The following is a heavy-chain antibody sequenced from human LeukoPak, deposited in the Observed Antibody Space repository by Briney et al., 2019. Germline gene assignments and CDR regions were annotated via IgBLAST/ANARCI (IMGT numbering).Heavy chain of an antibody. CDR2: ISAYNGNT. V-gene: IGHV1-18*01. J-gene: IGHJ4*02. D-gene: IGHD6-19*01. CDR3: ARDPDSSGWYDY. Sequence: ASVKVSCKASGGTFSSYAISWVRQAPGQGLEWMGWISAYNGNTNYAQKLQGRVTMTTDTSTSTAYMELRSLRSDDTAVYYCARDPDSSGWYDYWGQGTLVTVSS. CDR1: GGTFSSYA.